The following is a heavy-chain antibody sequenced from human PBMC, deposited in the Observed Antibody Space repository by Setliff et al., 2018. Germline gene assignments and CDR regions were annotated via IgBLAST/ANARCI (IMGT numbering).Heavy chain of an antibody. CDR2: IYYSGST. CDR1: GGSMSSSGYY. V-gene: IGHV4-39*07. Sequence: SETLSLTCAVFGGSMSSSGYYWAWIRQSPGKGLEWIGSIYYSGSTYYNPSLKRRATISLDTSKNQFSLKLNSVTAADTAVYYCARDPVEQLVNWFDPWGQGTLVTVSS. D-gene: IGHD3-10*01. CDR3: ARDPVEQLVNWFDP. J-gene: IGHJ5*02.